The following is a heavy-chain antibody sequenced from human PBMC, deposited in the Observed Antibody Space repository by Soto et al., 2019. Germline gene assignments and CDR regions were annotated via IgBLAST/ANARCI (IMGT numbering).Heavy chain of an antibody. Sequence: GASVKVSCKASGYTFTGYYMHWVRQAPGQGLERMGWINPNSGGTNYAQKFQDRLTVTTDPSTTTAYMELRSLRSDDTAVYYCARDGRAFSIFGETMDVWGQGTTVTVSS. V-gene: IGHV1-2*02. J-gene: IGHJ6*02. D-gene: IGHD3-3*01. CDR1: GYTFTGYY. CDR2: INPNSGGT. CDR3: ARDGRAFSIFGETMDV.